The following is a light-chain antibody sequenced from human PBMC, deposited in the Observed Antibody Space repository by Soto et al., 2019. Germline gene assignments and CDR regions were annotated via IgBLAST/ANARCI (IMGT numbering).Light chain of an antibody. CDR1: QSVSSN. Sequence: EIVMTQSPATVSVSPGERATLSCRASQSVSSNLAWFQQKPGQAPRLLIYGASTRATGIPGRFSGSGSGTEFTLTISSLQSEDFAVYYCQQYNNWPPYTFGQGTKLEIK. CDR3: QQYNNWPPYT. J-gene: IGKJ2*01. CDR2: GAS. V-gene: IGKV3-15*01.